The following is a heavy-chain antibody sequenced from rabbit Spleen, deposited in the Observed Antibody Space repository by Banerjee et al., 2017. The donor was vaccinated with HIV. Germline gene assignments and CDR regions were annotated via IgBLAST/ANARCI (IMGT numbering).Heavy chain of an antibody. J-gene: IGHJ4*01. CDR3: ARDLIAAIGWNFNL. D-gene: IGHD1-1*01. Sequence: QEQLVESGGGLVQPEGSLTLTCKASGFSFSSSYYMCWVRQAPGKGLEWIACINMFTAKSVYASWAKGRFIMSRPSSTTVTLQMTSLTVADPATYFCARDLIAAIGWNFNLWGQGTLVTVS. CDR2: INMFTAKS. CDR1: GFSFSSSYY. V-gene: IGHV1S45*01.